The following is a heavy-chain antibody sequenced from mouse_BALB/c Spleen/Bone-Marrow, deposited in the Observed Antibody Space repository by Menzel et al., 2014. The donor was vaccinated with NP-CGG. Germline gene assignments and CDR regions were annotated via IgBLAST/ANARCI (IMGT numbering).Heavy chain of an antibody. CDR1: GFTFSSYG. Sequence: EVQLQESGGDLVKPGGSLKLSCVASGFTFSSYGMSWVRQTPDKRLEWVATISSGGSSTYYPASVKGLFTISRDNAKSTLYLQMSSLNSEDTSMYYCTRRPLQANSYFDYWGQGTTLTVSS. D-gene: IGHD3-2*02. J-gene: IGHJ2*01. V-gene: IGHV5-6*01. CDR2: ISSGGSST. CDR3: TRRPLQANSYFDY.